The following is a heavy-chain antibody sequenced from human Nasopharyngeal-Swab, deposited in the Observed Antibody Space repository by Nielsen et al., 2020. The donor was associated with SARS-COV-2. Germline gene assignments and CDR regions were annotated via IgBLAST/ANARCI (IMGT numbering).Heavy chain of an antibody. Sequence: SETLSLTCAVYGGSFSGYYWSWIRQPPGKGLEWIGEINHSGSTNYNPSLESRVTISVDTSKNQFSLKLSSVTAADTAVYYCARAPLRGVDYWGQGTLVTVSS. V-gene: IGHV4-34*01. D-gene: IGHD4-17*01. CDR3: ARAPLRGVDY. J-gene: IGHJ4*02. CDR2: INHSGST. CDR1: GGSFSGYY.